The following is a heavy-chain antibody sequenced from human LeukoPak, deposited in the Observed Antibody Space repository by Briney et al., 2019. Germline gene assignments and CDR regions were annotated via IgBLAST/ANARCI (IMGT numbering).Heavy chain of an antibody. Sequence: ASVKVSCKASGYTFTGYYMHWVRQAPGQGLEWMGWTNPNSGGTNYAQKFQGRVTMTRDTSISTAYMELSSLRSEDTAVYYCARSSIIAAAGPYYFDYWGQGTLVTVSS. J-gene: IGHJ4*02. V-gene: IGHV1-2*02. CDR3: ARSSIIAAAGPYYFDY. CDR2: TNPNSGGT. CDR1: GYTFTGYY. D-gene: IGHD6-13*01.